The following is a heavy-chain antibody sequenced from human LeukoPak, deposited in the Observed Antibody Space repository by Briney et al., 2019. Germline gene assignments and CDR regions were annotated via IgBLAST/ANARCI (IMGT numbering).Heavy chain of an antibody. CDR2: ISGSGGST. CDR1: GFTFTSYV. J-gene: IGHJ4*02. V-gene: IGHV3-23*01. Sequence: PGGSLRLSCAASGFTFTSYVMTWVRQAPGKGLEWVSSISGSGGSTWYADSVKGRFTISRDNSENTIYLQMNSLRAEDTASYYCAKAGQGDNWGQGTLVIVSS. CDR3: AKAGQGDN.